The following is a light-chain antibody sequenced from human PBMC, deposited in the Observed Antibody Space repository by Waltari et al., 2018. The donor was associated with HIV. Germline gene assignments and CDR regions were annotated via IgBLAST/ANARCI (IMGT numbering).Light chain of an antibody. CDR1: NIGTNS. V-gene: IGLV3-21*02. CDR3: QVWDSTSDHPYV. Sequence: SSVLTQPPSVSVAAGQTARITCGEDNIGTNSVHWYQQKPGQAPVLVVYDDSARPSRIPERISGSNSGNMATLTINRVEAEDEADYFCQVWDSTSDHPYVFGTGTKVTVL. J-gene: IGLJ1*01. CDR2: DDS.